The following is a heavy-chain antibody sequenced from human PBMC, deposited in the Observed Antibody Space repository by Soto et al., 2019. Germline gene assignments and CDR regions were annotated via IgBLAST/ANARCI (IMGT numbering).Heavy chain of an antibody. Sequence: LRLSCAASGLTVSSSYMSWVRQTPGKGLEWVSVIYSSDTTHYADSVKGRFTISRDNSKNTLYLQMNSLRVEDTALYYCAKADYSYSWAPGDYWGQGTLVTAPQ. CDR1: GLTVSSSY. D-gene: IGHD6-13*01. V-gene: IGHV3-53*01. CDR2: IYSSDTT. CDR3: AKADYSYSWAPGDY. J-gene: IGHJ4*02.